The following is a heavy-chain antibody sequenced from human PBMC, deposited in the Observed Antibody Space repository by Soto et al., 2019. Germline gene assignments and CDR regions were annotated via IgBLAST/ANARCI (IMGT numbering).Heavy chain of an antibody. V-gene: IGHV3-30*18. Sequence: GGSLRLSCAGAGFTFSRYDMHWVRQAPGKGLEWVALISYDGSDTYSADSVRGRFTISRDNSKNTLYLQTNSLRPEDTAVYYCVKGRGGSAEFDSWGQGTLITVSS. CDR3: VKGRGGSAEFDS. J-gene: IGHJ4*02. D-gene: IGHD3-10*01. CDR2: ISYDGSDT. CDR1: GFTFSRYD.